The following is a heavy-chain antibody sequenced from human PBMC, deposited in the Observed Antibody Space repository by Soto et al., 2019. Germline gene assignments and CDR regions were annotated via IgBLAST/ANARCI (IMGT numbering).Heavy chain of an antibody. V-gene: IGHV1-2*04. Sequence: ASVKVSCKASGYTFTGYYMHWVRQAPGQGLEWMGWINPNSGGTNYAQKFQGWVTMTRDTSISTAYMELSRLRSDDTAVYYCARGVVVVVAATPYWFDPRAQRTLVTVSS. CDR2: INPNSGGT. D-gene: IGHD2-15*01. J-gene: IGHJ5*02. CDR3: ARGVVVVVAATPYWFDP. CDR1: GYTFTGYY.